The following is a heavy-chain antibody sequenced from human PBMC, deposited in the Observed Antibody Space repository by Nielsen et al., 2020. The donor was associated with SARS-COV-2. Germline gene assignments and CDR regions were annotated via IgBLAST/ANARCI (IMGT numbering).Heavy chain of an antibody. Sequence: SETLSLTCTVSGDDTISSSYWNWIRQSPGKGLEWIGYFHYSGYSNYNPSLESRATISIDTSKNQFSLKLTSVTAADTAVYYCARRKGYSTTWEFDYWGQGTLVAVAS. CDR1: GDDTISSSY. CDR3: ARRKGYSTTWEFDY. CDR2: FHYSGYS. V-gene: IGHV4-59*08. J-gene: IGHJ4*02. D-gene: IGHD5-18*01.